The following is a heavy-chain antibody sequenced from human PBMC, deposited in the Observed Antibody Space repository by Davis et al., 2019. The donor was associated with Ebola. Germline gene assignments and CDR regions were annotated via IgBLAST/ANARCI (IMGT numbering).Heavy chain of an antibody. CDR1: GFSLSTSGVG. J-gene: IGHJ4*02. CDR2: IYWDDDK. CDR3: AHSPRMIVSANRYFDY. D-gene: IGHD3-22*01. V-gene: IGHV2-5*02. Sequence: SGPTLVKPTQTLTLTCTFSGFSLSTSGVGVGWIRQPPGKALEWLALIYWDDDKRYSPSLKSRLTITKDTSKNQVVLTMTNMDPVDTGTYYCAHSPRMIVSANRYFDYWGQGTLVTVSS.